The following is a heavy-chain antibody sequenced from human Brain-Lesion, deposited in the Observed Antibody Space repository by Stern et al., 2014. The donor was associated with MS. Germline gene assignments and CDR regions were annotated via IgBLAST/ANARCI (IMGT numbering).Heavy chain of an antibody. CDR2: IYYSGNT. Sequence: VQLVESGPGLVKPSETLSLTCTVAGGSVSSTSYAWAWIRQPPGKGLEWIGTIYYSGNTYYSPSLKSRLTISLDQSKNQFSLPLRSVPAADTAVYYCAGEEDIRYCSGGSCTGNWFDPWGQGTLVTVSS. CDR3: AGEEDIRYCSGGSCTGNWFDP. D-gene: IGHD2-15*01. CDR1: GGSVSSTSYA. J-gene: IGHJ5*02. V-gene: IGHV4-39*01.